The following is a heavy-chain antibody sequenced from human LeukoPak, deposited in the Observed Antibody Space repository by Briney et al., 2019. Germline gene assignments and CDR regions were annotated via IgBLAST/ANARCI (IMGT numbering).Heavy chain of an antibody. CDR1: GGSISSYY. J-gene: IGHJ4*02. D-gene: IGHD6-19*01. Sequence: SETLSLTCTVSGGSISSYYWAWIRQPPGKGLEWIGDISYSGRPKYNPTLTSRATISADTSKNQFSLKLTSVTAADTAVYYCARHASVDGNWPRPLDYWGQGSLVTVSS. V-gene: IGHV4-59*08. CDR2: ISYSGRP. CDR3: ARHASVDGNWPRPLDY.